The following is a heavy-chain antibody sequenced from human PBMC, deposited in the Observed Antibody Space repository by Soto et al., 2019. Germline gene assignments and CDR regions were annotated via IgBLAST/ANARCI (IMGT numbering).Heavy chain of an antibody. Sequence: SETLSLTCTVSGGSVSSGSYYWSWIRQPPGKGLEWIGYIYYSGSTNYNPSLKSRVTISVDTSKNQFSLKLSSVSSVFRLYLQMNSLKTEDTAVYYCTADAYYYDSSIDYWGQGTLVTVSS. J-gene: IGHJ4*02. CDR1: GGSVSSGSYY. CDR3: NSLKTEDTAVYYCTADAYYYDSSIDY. D-gene: IGHD3-22*01. V-gene: IGHV4-61*01. CDR2: IYYSGST.